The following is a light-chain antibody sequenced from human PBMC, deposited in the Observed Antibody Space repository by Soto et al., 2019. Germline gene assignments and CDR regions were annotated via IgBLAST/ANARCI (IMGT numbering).Light chain of an antibody. CDR3: HQYGRSPMHS. CDR2: GAS. CDR1: QSVSSDY. V-gene: IGKV3-20*01. Sequence: EIVLTQSPGTLSLSPGERATLSCRASQSVSSDYLAWYQQKPGQAPRLLIYGASSRAAGIPDRFSGSGSGTHFTLTISRLEPEDFAVYYCHQYGRSPMHSFGQGTKLEIK. J-gene: IGKJ2*03.